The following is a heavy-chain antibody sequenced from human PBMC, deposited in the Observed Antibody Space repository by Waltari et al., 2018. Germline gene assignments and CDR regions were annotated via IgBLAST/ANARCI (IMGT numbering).Heavy chain of an antibody. CDR1: GGSISSSSYY. D-gene: IGHD1-7*01. CDR2: IYYSEST. V-gene: IGHV4-39*07. J-gene: IGHJ4*02. Sequence: QLQLQESGPGLVKPSETLSLTCTVSGGSISSSSYYWGWIRQPPGKGLEWIGSIYYSESTYYNPSLKSRVTISVDTSKNQFSLKLSSVTAADTAVYYCARVNSYNWNYYFDYWGQGTLVTVSS. CDR3: ARVNSYNWNYYFDY.